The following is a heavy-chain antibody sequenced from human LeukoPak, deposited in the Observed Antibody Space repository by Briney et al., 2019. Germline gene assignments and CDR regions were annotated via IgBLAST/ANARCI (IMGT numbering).Heavy chain of an antibody. J-gene: IGHJ4*02. V-gene: IGHV4-39*02. CDR2: IYYSGST. Sequence: PSETLSLTCTVSGGSISSSSYYWGWIRQPPGKGLEWIGSIYYSGSTYYNPSLKSRVTISVDTSKNQFSLKLSSVTAADTAVYYCAREPTSPAPDYWGQGTLVTVSS. CDR3: AREPTSPAPDY. CDR1: GGSISSSSYY. D-gene: IGHD2-2*01.